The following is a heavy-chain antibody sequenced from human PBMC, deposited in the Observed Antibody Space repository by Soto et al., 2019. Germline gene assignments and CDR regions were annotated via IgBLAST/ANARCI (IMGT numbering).Heavy chain of an antibody. CDR1: GFTFSSYA. D-gene: IGHD3-22*01. J-gene: IGHJ6*02. Sequence: QPGGSLRLSCAASGFTFSSYAMSWVRQAPGKGLEWVSAISGSGGSTYYADSVKGRFTISRDNSKNTLYLQMNSLRAEDTAVYYCAKDYYDSSGYYQDYYYYGMDVWGQGTTVTVSS. CDR3: AKDYYDSSGYYQDYYYYGMDV. V-gene: IGHV3-23*01. CDR2: ISGSGGST.